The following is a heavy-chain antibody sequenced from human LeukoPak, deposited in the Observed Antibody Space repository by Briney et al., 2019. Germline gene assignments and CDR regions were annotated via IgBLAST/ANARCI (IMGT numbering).Heavy chain of an antibody. Sequence: GASVTLSFTASGYTFTIYYMHWVRQAPGQGLEWMGIINPSGGSTSYAQKFQGRVTMTRDMSKSTVYMELSSLRSEGTAVYYCGRDVSSSGYYLNWFDPWGQGTLVTVSS. D-gene: IGHD3-22*01. J-gene: IGHJ5*02. V-gene: IGHV1-46*01. CDR1: GYTFTIYY. CDR3: GRDVSSSGYYLNWFDP. CDR2: INPSGGST.